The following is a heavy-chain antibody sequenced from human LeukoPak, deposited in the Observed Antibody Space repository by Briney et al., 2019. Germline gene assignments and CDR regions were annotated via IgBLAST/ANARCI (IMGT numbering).Heavy chain of an antibody. CDR1: GYTFTSYG. D-gene: IGHD6-13*01. Sequence: ASVKVSCKASGYTFTSYGISWVRQAPGQGLEWMGWISAYNGNTNYAQKLQGRVTLTTDTSTSTAYMELRSLRSDDTAVYYCARDRMKYSSSWYGFDYWGQGTLVTVSS. CDR2: ISAYNGNT. J-gene: IGHJ4*02. CDR3: ARDRMKYSSSWYGFDY. V-gene: IGHV1-18*01.